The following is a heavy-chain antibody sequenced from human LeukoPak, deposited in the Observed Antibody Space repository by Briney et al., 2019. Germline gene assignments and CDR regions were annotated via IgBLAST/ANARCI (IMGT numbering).Heavy chain of an antibody. CDR2: INWNGGSI. D-gene: IGHD3-22*01. Sequence: GGSLRLSCAASGLTFDDYGMAWVRQAPRKGLEWVSDINWNGGSIGYADSVKGRFTVSRDNAKNSLYLQMNSLRAEDTALYYCAREKYDSSGYYTDNYYFDYWGQGTLVTVSS. V-gene: IGHV3-20*04. CDR3: AREKYDSSGYYTDNYYFDY. CDR1: GLTFDDYG. J-gene: IGHJ4*02.